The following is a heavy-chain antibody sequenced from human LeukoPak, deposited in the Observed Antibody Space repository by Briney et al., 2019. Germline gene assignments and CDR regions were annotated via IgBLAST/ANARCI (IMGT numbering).Heavy chain of an antibody. J-gene: IGHJ4*02. Sequence: GGSLRLSCAASGLTFSSYWMSWVRQAPGKGLEWVANIKQDGSEKYYVDSVKGRFTISRDNAKNSLYLQMNSLRAEDTAVYYCARDRVNYYDSSGYYPFDYWGQGTLVTVSS. V-gene: IGHV3-7*01. CDR3: ARDRVNYYDSSGYYPFDY. CDR2: IKQDGSEK. CDR1: GLTFSSYW. D-gene: IGHD3-22*01.